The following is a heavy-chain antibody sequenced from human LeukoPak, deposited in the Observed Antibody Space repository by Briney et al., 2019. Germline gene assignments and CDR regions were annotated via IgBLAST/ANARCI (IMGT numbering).Heavy chain of an antibody. CDR2: IYTSGST. D-gene: IGHD1-26*01. V-gene: IGHV4-4*07. Sequence: SETLSLTCTVSGGSISSYYWSCIRQPAGKGLEWIGRIYTSGSTNYNPSLKSRVTMSVDTSKDQFSLKLSSVTAADTAVYYCARVRGSYGSFDYWGQGTLVTVSS. J-gene: IGHJ4*02. CDR3: ARVRGSYGSFDY. CDR1: GGSISSYY.